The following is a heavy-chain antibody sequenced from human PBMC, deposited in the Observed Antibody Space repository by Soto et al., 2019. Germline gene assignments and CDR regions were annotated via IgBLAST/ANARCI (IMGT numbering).Heavy chain of an antibody. D-gene: IGHD5-18*01. Sequence: SVSNAWRNWVRQAPGKGLEWVGRIKSKTDGGTTDYAAPVKGRFTISRDDSKNTLYLQMNSLKTEDTAVYYCTTDSRGYSYGLFDYWGQGDLVTVSS. CDR1: SVSNAW. J-gene: IGHJ4*02. V-gene: IGHV3-15*07. CDR2: IKSKTDGGTT. CDR3: TTDSRGYSYGLFDY.